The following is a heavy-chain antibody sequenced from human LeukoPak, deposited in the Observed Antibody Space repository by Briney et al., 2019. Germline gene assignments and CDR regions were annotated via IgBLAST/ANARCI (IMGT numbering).Heavy chain of an antibody. J-gene: IGHJ4*02. Sequence: PGGSLRLSCAASGFTFSSYAMHWVRQAPGKGLEYVSAISSNGGSTYYANSVKGRFTISRDNSKNTLYLQMGSLRAEDMAVYYCASSDILTGYYENWGQGTLVTVSS. CDR2: ISSNGGST. CDR1: GFTFSSYA. V-gene: IGHV3-64*01. D-gene: IGHD3-9*01. CDR3: ASSDILTGYYEN.